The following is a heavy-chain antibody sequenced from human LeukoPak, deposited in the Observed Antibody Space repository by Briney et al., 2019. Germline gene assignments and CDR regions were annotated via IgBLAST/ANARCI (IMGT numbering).Heavy chain of an antibody. CDR3: AKANWNPPDS. CDR2: ISGSDGST. J-gene: IGHJ4*02. CDR1: GFTFSAYA. Sequence: GGSLRLSCAASGFTFSAYAMSWVRQAPGKGLEWVSVISGSDGSTNYADSVKGWFTISRDNSKNTLYLQMNSLRAEDTAVYYCAKANWNPPDSWGQGTLVTVSS. V-gene: IGHV3-23*01. D-gene: IGHD1-1*01.